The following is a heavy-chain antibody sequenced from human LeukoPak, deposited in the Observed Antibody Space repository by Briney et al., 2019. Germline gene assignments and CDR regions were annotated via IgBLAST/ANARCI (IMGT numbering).Heavy chain of an antibody. D-gene: IGHD3-3*01. J-gene: IGHJ6*04. CDR3: ASGTPPEYYDFWSGYGDV. Sequence: SETLSLTCTVSGGSLSSYYWSWIRQPPGKGLEWIGYIYYSGSTNYNPSLKSRVTISVDTSKNQFSLKLSSVTAADTAVYYCASGTPPEYYDFWSGYGDVWGKGTTVTVSS. CDR2: IYYSGST. CDR1: GGSLSSYY. V-gene: IGHV4-59*13.